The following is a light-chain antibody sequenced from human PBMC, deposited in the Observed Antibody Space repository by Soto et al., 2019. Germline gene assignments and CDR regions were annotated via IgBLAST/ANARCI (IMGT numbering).Light chain of an antibody. CDR3: LQDYNYPRT. CDR1: PGIRKD. Sequence: AIQMAQSPSSLSSSVGDRVTIPCRASPGIRKDLGWYQQKPGKAPKLLIYAASSLQSGVPSRFSGSGSGTDFTLTISSLQPEDFATYYCLQDYNYPRTFGQGTKVDIK. J-gene: IGKJ1*01. V-gene: IGKV1-6*01. CDR2: AAS.